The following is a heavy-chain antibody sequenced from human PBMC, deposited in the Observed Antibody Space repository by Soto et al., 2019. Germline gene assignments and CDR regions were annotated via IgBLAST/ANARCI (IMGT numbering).Heavy chain of an antibody. CDR1: GCTFSSYA. J-gene: IGHJ5*02. Sequence: SVKVSCKASGCTFSSYAISWVRQAPGQGLEWMGGIIPIFGTANYAQKFQGRVTITADESTSTAYMELSSLRSEDTAVYYCARDRCSGGSCPAGGFDPWGQGTLVTVSS. CDR3: ARDRCSGGSCPAGGFDP. D-gene: IGHD2-15*01. CDR2: IIPIFGTA. V-gene: IGHV1-69*13.